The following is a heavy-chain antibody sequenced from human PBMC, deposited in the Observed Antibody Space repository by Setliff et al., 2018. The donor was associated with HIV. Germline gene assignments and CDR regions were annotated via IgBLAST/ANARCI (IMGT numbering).Heavy chain of an antibody. CDR1: GFTFGDYA. J-gene: IGHJ4*02. D-gene: IGHD3-10*01. CDR2: IRSKAYGGTT. V-gene: IGHV3-49*04. CDR3: TTRHYFGSVTYDY. Sequence: PGGSLRLSCTASGFTFGDYAMSWVRQAPGQGLEWVGFIRSKAYGGTTEYAASVKGRFTISRDDSKKIAYLQMNSLKIEDTAAYYCTTRHYFGSVTYDYWGQGTLVTVSS.